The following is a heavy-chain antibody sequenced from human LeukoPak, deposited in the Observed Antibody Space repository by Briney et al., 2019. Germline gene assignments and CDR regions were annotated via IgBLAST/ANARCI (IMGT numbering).Heavy chain of an antibody. CDR2: INPDSGST. V-gene: IGHV1-2*02. D-gene: IGHD6-13*01. CDR1: GYTFTGYY. J-gene: IGHJ4*02. CDR3: ASVVDSSSRYYFDY. Sequence: ASVKVSCKASGYTFTGYYMHWVRQAPGQGLVWMGWINPDSGSTAYAQKFQGRVTMTRDPSISTAYMELSRLRSEDTAVYYCASVVDSSSRYYFDYWGQGTLVTVSS.